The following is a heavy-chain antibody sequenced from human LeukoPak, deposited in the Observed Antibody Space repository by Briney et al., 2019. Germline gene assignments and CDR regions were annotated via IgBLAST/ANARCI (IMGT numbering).Heavy chain of an antibody. CDR2: ISDGGGGT. Sequence: GGSLRLSCAASGFTSSSLAMTWVRQAPGKGLEWVSGISDGGGGTSYADSAKGRFTISRDNSQSTLYLQMNSLRAEDTAVYYCAKDRVCSGGSCYFDYWGQGTLVTVSS. D-gene: IGHD2-15*01. J-gene: IGHJ4*02. CDR1: GFTSSSLA. CDR3: AKDRVCSGGSCYFDY. V-gene: IGHV3-23*01.